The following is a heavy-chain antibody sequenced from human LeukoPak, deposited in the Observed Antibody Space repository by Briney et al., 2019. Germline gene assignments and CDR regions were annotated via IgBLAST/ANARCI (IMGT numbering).Heavy chain of an antibody. Sequence: GGSLRLSCAASGFTFSSYAMSWVRQAPGKGLEWVSAISGSGGSTYYADSVKGRFTISRDNSKNTLYLQMNSLRAEDTAVYYCLGYCSGGSCYSGAHWGQGTLVTVSS. CDR3: LGYCSGGSCYSGAH. CDR2: ISGSGGST. V-gene: IGHV3-23*01. J-gene: IGHJ4*02. D-gene: IGHD2-15*01. CDR1: GFTFSSYA.